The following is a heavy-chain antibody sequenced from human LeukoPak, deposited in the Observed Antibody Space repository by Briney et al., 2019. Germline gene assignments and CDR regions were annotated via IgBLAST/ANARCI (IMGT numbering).Heavy chain of an antibody. CDR1: GFTFSSYP. CDR3: ARDTPYGSGSYGYYYGMDV. D-gene: IGHD3-10*01. Sequence: GGSLRLSCAASGFTFSSYPISWVRQAPGKGLEWVSAISGSGRTTYYADFVKGRFTISRDNSKNTLYLQMNSLRAEDTAVYYCARDTPYGSGSYGYYYGMDVWGQGTTVTVSS. V-gene: IGHV3-23*01. CDR2: ISGSGRTT. J-gene: IGHJ6*02.